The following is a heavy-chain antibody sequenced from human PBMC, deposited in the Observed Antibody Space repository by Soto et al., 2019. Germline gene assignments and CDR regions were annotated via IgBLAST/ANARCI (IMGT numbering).Heavy chain of an antibody. CDR1: GGSFSGYY. CDR3: ASTHGSSWYDYYYYGMDV. J-gene: IGHJ6*02. CDR2: INHSGST. Sequence: KPSETLSLTCAVYGGSFSGYYWSWIRQPPGKXLEWIGEINHSGSTDYNPSLKSRVTISVDTSKNQFSLKLSSVTAADTAVYYCASTHGSSWYDYYYYGMDVWGQGTTVTVSS. D-gene: IGHD6-13*01. V-gene: IGHV4-34*01.